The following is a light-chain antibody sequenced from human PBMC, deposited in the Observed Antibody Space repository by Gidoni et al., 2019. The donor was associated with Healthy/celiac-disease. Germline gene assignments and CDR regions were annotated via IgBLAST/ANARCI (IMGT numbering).Light chain of an antibody. CDR1: QSVNSN. Sequence: EIVMTQSPAPLSVSPGERATLSCRASQSVNSNLAWYQQKPGQAPRLLLYCASTRATGIPARFSGSGSGTEFTLTISSLQSEDFAVYYCQQYNNWPLTFGGETKVEIK. V-gene: IGKV3-15*01. J-gene: IGKJ4*01. CDR2: CAS. CDR3: QQYNNWPLT.